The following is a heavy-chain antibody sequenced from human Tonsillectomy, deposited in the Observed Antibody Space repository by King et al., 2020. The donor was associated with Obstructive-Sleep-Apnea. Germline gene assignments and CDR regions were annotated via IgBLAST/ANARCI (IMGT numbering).Heavy chain of an antibody. Sequence: QVQLVESGAEVKKPGASVKVSCKAAGYTFTAYYIHWVRQAPGQGLEWMGWINPNSGGTHYAQKFQGCVTMTRDTYINTAYMELSRLSYDDTAVYYCEIELRNSWNEKSMDVWGQGTTFTVSS. D-gene: IGHD1-20*01. J-gene: IGHJ6*02. CDR1: GYTFTAYY. V-gene: IGHV1-2*04. CDR3: EIELRNSWNEKSMDV. CDR2: INPNSGGT.